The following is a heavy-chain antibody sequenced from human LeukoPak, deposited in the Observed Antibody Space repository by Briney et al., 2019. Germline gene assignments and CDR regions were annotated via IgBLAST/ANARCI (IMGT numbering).Heavy chain of an antibody. D-gene: IGHD3-22*01. J-gene: IGHJ6*03. CDR1: EFSVGSNY. Sequence: GGSLRLSCAASEFSVGSNYMTWVRQAPGKGLDWASIIYSGGSTFYADSVKGRFTISRDNAKNSLYLQMNSLRAEDTAVYYCARVGRSSGYYPSYYYYYMDVWGKGTTVTISS. CDR2: IYSGGST. CDR3: ARVGRSSGYYPSYYYYYMDV. V-gene: IGHV3-66*01.